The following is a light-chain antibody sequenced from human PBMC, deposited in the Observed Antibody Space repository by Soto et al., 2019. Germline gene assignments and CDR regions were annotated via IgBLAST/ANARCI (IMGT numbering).Light chain of an antibody. CDR3: QQYGSSTAYT. Sequence: ENLLTQSPGTLSLSPGDRATLSCRASHSVTSSQLAWYQQRPGQAPRLLIYGASTRAAGIPDRFSGSGSGTDFTLTISRLESEDFAVYYCQQYGSSTAYTFGQGTKLEIK. CDR2: GAS. CDR1: HSVTSSQ. J-gene: IGKJ2*01. V-gene: IGKV3-20*01.